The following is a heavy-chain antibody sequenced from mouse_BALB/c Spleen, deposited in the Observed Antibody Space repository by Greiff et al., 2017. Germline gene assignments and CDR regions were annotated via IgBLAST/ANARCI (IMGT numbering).Heavy chain of an antibody. J-gene: IGHJ3*01. D-gene: IGHD1-1*01. Sequence: EVQVVESGGGLVQPGGSRKLSCAASGFTFSSFGMHWVRQAPEKGLEWVAYISSGSSTIYYADTVKGRFTISRDNPKNTLFLQMTSLRSEDTAMYYCARSDYYGSGFAYWGQGTLVTVSA. CDR3: ARSDYYGSGFAY. V-gene: IGHV5-17*02. CDR1: GFTFSSFG. CDR2: ISSGSSTI.